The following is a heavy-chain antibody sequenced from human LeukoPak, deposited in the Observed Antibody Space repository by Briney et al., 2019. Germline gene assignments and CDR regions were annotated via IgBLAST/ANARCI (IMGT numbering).Heavy chain of an antibody. CDR2: ISWNSGSI. V-gene: IGHV3-9*01. CDR1: GFTFDDYA. J-gene: IGHJ4*02. D-gene: IGHD3-22*01. CDR3: AKDPHNYDSSGHFDY. Sequence: GRSLRLSCAASGFTFDDYAMHWVRHAPGKGLEWVSGISWNSGSIGYADSVKGRFTISRDNAKNSLYLQMNSLRAEDTALYYCAKDPHNYDSSGHFDYWGQGTLVTVSS.